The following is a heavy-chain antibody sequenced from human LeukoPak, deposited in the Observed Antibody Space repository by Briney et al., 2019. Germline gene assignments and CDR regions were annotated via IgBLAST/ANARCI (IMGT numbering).Heavy chain of an antibody. CDR1: GFTFSYDW. D-gene: IGHD1-26*01. V-gene: IGHV3-74*01. Sequence: GGSLRLSCAASGFTFSYDWMHWVRQAPGKGLVWVARIDTDGSSTTYADSVKGRFTISRDNAKNTLDLQMNSLRAEDTAVYYCARDRSGSHYYIDVWGKGTTVTVSS. CDR2: IDTDGSST. J-gene: IGHJ6*03. CDR3: ARDRSGSHYYIDV.